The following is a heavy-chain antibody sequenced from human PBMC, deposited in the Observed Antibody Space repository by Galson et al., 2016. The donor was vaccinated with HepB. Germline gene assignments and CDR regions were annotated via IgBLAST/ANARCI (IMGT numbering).Heavy chain of an antibody. CDR2: SSWNSGGI. CDR1: GFTFDDYA. CDR3: AKVAGRGGSYLDY. D-gene: IGHD1-26*01. V-gene: IGHV3-9*01. J-gene: IGHJ4*02. Sequence: SLRLSCAASGFTFDDYAMNWVRQAPGKGLEWVSGSSWNSGGIAYEASVQGRFTISRDNAKNSMYLQMNRLRAEDTALYYCAKVAGRGGSYLDYWGPGTLVTVSS.